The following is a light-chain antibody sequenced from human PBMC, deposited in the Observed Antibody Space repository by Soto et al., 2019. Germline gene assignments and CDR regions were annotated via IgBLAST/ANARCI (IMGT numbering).Light chain of an antibody. V-gene: IGKV3-15*01. Sequence: MTQSPSSLSASVGDRVTITCRASQGISNYLAWYQQKPGQAPRLFIFRASSRATGLPARFSASGSGTDFNLTISSLQSEDFAVYYCQQYNNWPRATFGGGTKVEIK. CDR3: QQYNNWPRAT. CDR2: RAS. CDR1: QGISNY. J-gene: IGKJ4*01.